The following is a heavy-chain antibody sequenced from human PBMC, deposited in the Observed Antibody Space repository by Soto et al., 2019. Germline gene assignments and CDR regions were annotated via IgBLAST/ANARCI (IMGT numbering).Heavy chain of an antibody. CDR3: ARDRGQLDYMDV. CDR2: INPNSGGT. J-gene: IGHJ6*03. V-gene: IGHV1-2*04. CDR1: GYTFTGYY. D-gene: IGHD6-6*01. Sequence: ASVKVSCKASGYTFTGYYMHWVRQAPGQGLEWMGWINPNSGGTNYAQKFQGWVTMTRDTSISTAYMELSRLRSDDTAVYYCARDRGQLDYMDVWGKGTTVTVSS.